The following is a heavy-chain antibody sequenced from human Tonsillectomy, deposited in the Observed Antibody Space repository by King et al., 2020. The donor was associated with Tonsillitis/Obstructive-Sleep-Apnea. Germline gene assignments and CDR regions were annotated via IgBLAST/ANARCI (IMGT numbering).Heavy chain of an antibody. CDR1: GGSISSYY. J-gene: IGHJ4*02. Sequence: VQLQESGPGLVKPSETLSLTCTVSGGSISSYYWSWIRQPPGKGLEWIGYIYYSGSTNYNPSLKSRVTISVDTSKNQFPLKLSSVTAADTAVYYCARTPRRFLEWFFDYWGQGTLVTVSS. D-gene: IGHD3-3*01. CDR2: IYYSGST. V-gene: IGHV4-59*08. CDR3: ARTPRRFLEWFFDY.